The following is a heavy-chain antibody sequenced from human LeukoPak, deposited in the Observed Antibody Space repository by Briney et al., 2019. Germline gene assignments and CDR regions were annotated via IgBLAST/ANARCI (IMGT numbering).Heavy chain of an antibody. V-gene: IGHV5-51*01. D-gene: IGHD3-9*01. CDR3: ARSLRYFDWLLPDGDAFDI. CDR2: IYPGDSDT. Sequence: GESLKISCKGSGYSFTSYWIGWVRQMPGKGLEWMGIIYPGDSDTRYSPSFQGQVTISADKSISTAYLQRSGLKASDTAMYYCARSLRYFDWLLPDGDAFDIWGQGTMVTVSS. J-gene: IGHJ3*02. CDR1: GYSFTSYW.